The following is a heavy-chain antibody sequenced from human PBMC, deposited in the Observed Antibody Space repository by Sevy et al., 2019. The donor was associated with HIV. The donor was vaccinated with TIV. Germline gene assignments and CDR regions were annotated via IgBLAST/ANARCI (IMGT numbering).Heavy chain of an antibody. J-gene: IGHJ5*02. CDR1: GYTLTELS. CDR2: FDPEDGET. D-gene: IGHD2-15*01. Sequence: DTVKVSCKVSGYTLTELSMHWVRQAPRKGLERKGGFDPEDGETVYAQKFQGRVTVSEDTSTDTAYMELSSLRPDDTAVYYCATNSRYFCGSTFYSAEGLFDPWGQGTLVTVSS. V-gene: IGHV1-24*01. CDR3: ATNSRYFCGSTFYSAEGLFDP.